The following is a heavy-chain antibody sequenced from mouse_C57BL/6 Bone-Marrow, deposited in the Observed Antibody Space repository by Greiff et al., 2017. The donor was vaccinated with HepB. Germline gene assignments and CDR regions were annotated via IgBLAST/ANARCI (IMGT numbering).Heavy chain of an antibody. CDR1: GFTFSDYY. Sequence: EVKVVESGGGLVQPGGSLKLSCAASGFTFSDYYMYWVRQTPEKRLEWVAYISNGGGSTYYPDTVKGRFTISRDNAKNTLYLQMSRLKSEDTAMYYCARPLTGYWYFDVWGTGTTVTVSS. D-gene: IGHD4-1*01. CDR3: ARPLTGYWYFDV. CDR2: ISNGGGST. V-gene: IGHV5-12*01. J-gene: IGHJ1*03.